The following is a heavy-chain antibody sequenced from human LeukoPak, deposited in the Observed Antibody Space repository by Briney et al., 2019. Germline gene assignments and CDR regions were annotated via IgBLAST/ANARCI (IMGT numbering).Heavy chain of an antibody. D-gene: IGHD6-13*01. CDR2: IYHSGIT. Sequence: SETLSLTCTVSGDSISSSYYWGWIRQPPGKGLKWIGSIYHSGITYYNPSLKSRVTISADTSKNQFSLKLSSVTAADTAVYFCARVTGSSWYYSYYMDVWGKGTTVTVSS. CDR1: GDSISSSYY. J-gene: IGHJ6*03. V-gene: IGHV4-38-2*02. CDR3: ARVTGSSWYYSYYMDV.